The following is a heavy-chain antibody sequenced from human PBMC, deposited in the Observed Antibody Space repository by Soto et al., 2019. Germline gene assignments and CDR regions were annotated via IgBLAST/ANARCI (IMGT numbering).Heavy chain of an antibody. D-gene: IGHD6-13*01. J-gene: IGHJ6*02. V-gene: IGHV3-23*01. Sequence: GGSLRLSCAASGFTFSSYAMSWVRQAPGKGLEWVSAISGSGGSTYYADSVKGRFTISRDNSKNTLYLQMNSLRAEDTAVYYCAKIDLGIAAAGASTDYYYGMDVWGQGTTVTVSS. CDR2: ISGSGGST. CDR3: AKIDLGIAAAGASTDYYYGMDV. CDR1: GFTFSSYA.